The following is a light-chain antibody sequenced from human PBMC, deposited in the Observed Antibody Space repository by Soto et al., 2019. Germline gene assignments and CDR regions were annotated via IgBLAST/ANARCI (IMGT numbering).Light chain of an antibody. V-gene: IGLV2-14*01. CDR2: AVS. CDR3: SSYTSDSSYV. Sequence: QSALTQPASVSGSPGQSITISCTGTSSDVGLYDYVSWYQQHPGKAPQLMIYAVSNRPSGVSNRFSASKTGNTACLFISGLQAEDEADYYCSSYTSDSSYVFGSGTKV. CDR1: SSDVGLYDY. J-gene: IGLJ1*01.